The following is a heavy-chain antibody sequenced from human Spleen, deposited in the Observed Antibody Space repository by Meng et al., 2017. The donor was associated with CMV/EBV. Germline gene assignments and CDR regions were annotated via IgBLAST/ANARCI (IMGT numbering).Heavy chain of an antibody. V-gene: IGHV1-2*02. Sequence: ASVKVSCKASEYTFTGFYMHWVRQAPGQGLEWMGWINPNNGGTKYAQKFQGRVSMTRDTSISTAYMELSRLTSDDTAVYYCARGSSGWYSYYGMDVWGQGTTVTVSS. J-gene: IGHJ6*02. CDR1: EYTFTGFY. CDR2: INPNNGGT. CDR3: ARGSSGWYSYYGMDV. D-gene: IGHD6-19*01.